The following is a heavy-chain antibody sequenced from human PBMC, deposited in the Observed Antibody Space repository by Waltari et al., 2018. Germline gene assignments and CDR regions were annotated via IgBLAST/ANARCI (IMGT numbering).Heavy chain of an antibody. Sequence: LQLPESGPGLVKPSETLSLTCTVSGGSISSSSYYWGWLRTPPGKGLGWVARINSDGSSTSYADSVKGRFTISRDNAKNTLYLQMNSLRAEDTAVYYCARGREAHHYYYYGMDVWGQGTTVTVSS. D-gene: IGHD1-26*01. J-gene: IGHJ6*02. CDR3: ARGREAHHYYYYGMDV. V-gene: IGHV3-74*01. CDR2: INSDGSST. CDR1: GGSISSSSYY.